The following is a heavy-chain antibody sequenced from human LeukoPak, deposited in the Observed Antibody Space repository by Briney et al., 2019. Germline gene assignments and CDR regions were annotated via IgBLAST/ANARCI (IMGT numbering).Heavy chain of an antibody. Sequence: GRSLRLSCAASGFTFDDYAMHWVRHAPGKGLEWVSGISWNSGSIAYADSVKGRFTISRDNAKNSLYLQMNSLRAEDMALYYCAKDRSRKYTTSSGLDYWGQGTLVTVSS. CDR1: GFTFDDYA. J-gene: IGHJ4*02. V-gene: IGHV3-9*03. CDR3: AKDRSRKYTTSSGLDY. CDR2: ISWNSGSI. D-gene: IGHD6-6*01.